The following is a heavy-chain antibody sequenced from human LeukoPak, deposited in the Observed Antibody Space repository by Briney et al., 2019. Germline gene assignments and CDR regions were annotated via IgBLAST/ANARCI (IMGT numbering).Heavy chain of an antibody. J-gene: IGHJ4*02. Sequence: GGSLRLSCAASGFPFSSFGMHWVRQAPGKGLEWVAVFSYNGINRDYAASVNGRFTISRDSSKNTLSLQMNSLRAEDTATYYCARGLYTNGWYYYDYWGQGTLVTVSS. D-gene: IGHD6-19*01. CDR1: GFPFSSFG. CDR3: ARGLYTNGWYYYDY. V-gene: IGHV3-33*05. CDR2: FSYNGINR.